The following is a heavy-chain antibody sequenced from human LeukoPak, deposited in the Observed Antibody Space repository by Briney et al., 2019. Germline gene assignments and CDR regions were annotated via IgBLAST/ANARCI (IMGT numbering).Heavy chain of an antibody. J-gene: IGHJ4*02. CDR3: AKDVARYSSNFFDY. V-gene: IGHV3-43*02. D-gene: IGHD6-19*01. CDR1: GFTFDDYA. Sequence: PGGSLRLSCAVSGFTFDDYAMHWVRQVPGNGLEWVSLITGDGGGTYYADSVKGRFTISRDNSKNSLYLRMNSLRTEDTALYYCAKDVARYSSNFFDYWGQGILVTVSS. CDR2: ITGDGGGT.